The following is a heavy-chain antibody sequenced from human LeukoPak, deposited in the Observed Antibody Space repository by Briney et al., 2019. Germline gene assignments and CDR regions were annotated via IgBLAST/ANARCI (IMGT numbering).Heavy chain of an antibody. D-gene: IGHD6-13*01. CDR3: ARGVIAAAITNWFDP. V-gene: IGHV3-21*01. Sequence: GGSLRLSCAASGFTFSSYSMNWVRQAPGKGLEWVSSISSSSSYIYYADSVKGRFTLSRDNAKNSLYLQMNSLRAEDTAVYYCARGVIAAAITNWFDPWGQGTLVTVSS. CDR1: GFTFSSYS. J-gene: IGHJ5*02. CDR2: ISSSSSYI.